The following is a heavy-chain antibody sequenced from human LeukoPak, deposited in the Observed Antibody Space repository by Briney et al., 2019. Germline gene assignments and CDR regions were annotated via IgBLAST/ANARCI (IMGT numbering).Heavy chain of an antibody. D-gene: IGHD3-10*01. CDR1: GYTFTGYY. J-gene: IGHJ4*02. V-gene: IGHV1-2*02. Sequence: GPSVKVSCKASGYTFTGYYMHWVRQAPGHVLEWMGSINPNSGGTNYAKKFPGRVTMTRDPSISPAYMGPSRLRTDDTAVYFRASWYYYGSVGFDYWGQGTLVTVSS. CDR3: ASWYYYGSVGFDY. CDR2: INPNSGGT.